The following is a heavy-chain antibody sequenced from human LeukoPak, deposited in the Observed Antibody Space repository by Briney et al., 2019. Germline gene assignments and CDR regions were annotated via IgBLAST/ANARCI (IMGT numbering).Heavy chain of an antibody. D-gene: IGHD6-19*01. CDR1: GFTFSNAW. CDR2: IKSKTDGGTT. Sequence: GGSLRLSCAASGFTFSNAWMSWVRQAPGKGLEWVGRIKSKTDGGTTDYAAPVKGRFTISRDDSKNTLYLQMNSLKTEDTAVYYCTTVWEGYSSGWPFDYWGQGTLVTVSS. CDR3: TTVWEGYSSGWPFDY. V-gene: IGHV3-15*01. J-gene: IGHJ4*02.